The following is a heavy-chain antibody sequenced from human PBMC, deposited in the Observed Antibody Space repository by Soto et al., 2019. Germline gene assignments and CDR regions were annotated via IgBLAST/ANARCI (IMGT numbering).Heavy chain of an antibody. V-gene: IGHV4-39*01. CDR2: FYYSGST. CDR1: VASIKRSSYY. D-gene: IGHD3-3*01. J-gene: IGHJ6*02. Sequence: PSETLSMTCTAAVASIKRSSYYWVRIHQPPGKGLGGIWSFYYSGSTYYNPSLKSRVTISVDTSKNQFSLKLSSVTAADTAVYYCARHRGMARFLEWSPPDYYYYGMDVWGQGTTVTVS. CDR3: ARHRGMARFLEWSPPDYYYYGMDV.